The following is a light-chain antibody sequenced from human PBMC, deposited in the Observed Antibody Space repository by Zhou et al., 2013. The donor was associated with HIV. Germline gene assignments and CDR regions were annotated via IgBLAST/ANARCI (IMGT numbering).Light chain of an antibody. CDR2: GAF. V-gene: IGKV3-15*01. Sequence: EIVMTQSPATLSVSPGETATLSCRASQSVTSDLAWYQQKPGQAPRLLIYGAFTRATGIPARFSGSGSGTEFTLTISSVQSEDFAVYYCQQYNNWPSITFGQGTRLEIK. J-gene: IGKJ5*01. CDR1: QSVTSD. CDR3: QQYNNWPSIT.